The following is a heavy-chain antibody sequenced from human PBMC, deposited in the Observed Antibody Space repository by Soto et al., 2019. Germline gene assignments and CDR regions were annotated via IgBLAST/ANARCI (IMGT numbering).Heavy chain of an antibody. Sequence: QGKGLEWIGYIYYRGSTNYTPYLKSRFPIAVDTSKNQLSLKLSSVTAADTAVYYCAFFFQAEDGIRVVRSVSAFLLNRSSDL. J-gene: IGHJ2*01. V-gene: IGHV4-59*08. CDR3: AFFFQAEDGIRVVRSVSAFLLNRSSDL. CDR2: IYYRGST. D-gene: IGHD3-10*02.